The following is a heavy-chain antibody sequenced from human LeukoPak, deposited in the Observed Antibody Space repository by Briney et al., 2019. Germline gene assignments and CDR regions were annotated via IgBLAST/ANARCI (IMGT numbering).Heavy chain of an antibody. CDR1: GFTFSSYA. CDR2: IYYSGST. V-gene: IGHV4-39*01. J-gene: IGHJ4*02. Sequence: GSLRLSCAASGFTFSSYAMSWIRQPPGKGLEWIGSIYYSGSTYYNPSLKSRVTISVDTSKNQFSLKLSSVTAADTAVHYCARGYDSSGYHFDYWGQGTLVTVSS. CDR3: ARGYDSSGYHFDY. D-gene: IGHD3-22*01.